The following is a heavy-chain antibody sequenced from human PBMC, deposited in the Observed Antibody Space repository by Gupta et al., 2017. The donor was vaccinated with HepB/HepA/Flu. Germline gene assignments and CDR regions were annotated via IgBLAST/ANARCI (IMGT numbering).Heavy chain of an antibody. J-gene: IGHJ6*03. CDR2: IYTSGST. CDR3: ARERMGTAPAAIYYYYYYMDV. Sequence: QVQLQESGPGLVKPSETLSLTCTVSGGSISSYYWSWIRQPAGKGLEWIGRIYTSGSTNYNPSLKSRVTMSVDTSKNQFSLKLSSVTAADTAVYYCARERMGTAPAAIYYYYYYMDVWGKGTTVTVSS. D-gene: IGHD2-2*01. CDR1: GGSISSYY. V-gene: IGHV4-4*07.